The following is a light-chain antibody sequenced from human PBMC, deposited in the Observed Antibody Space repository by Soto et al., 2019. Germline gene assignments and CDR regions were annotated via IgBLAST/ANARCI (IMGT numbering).Light chain of an antibody. CDR1: QSVSSNY. V-gene: IGKV3-20*01. CDR2: GAS. CDR3: QQYGSSPTWT. J-gene: IGKJ1*01. Sequence: ESVLTQSPGTLSLSPGARVPLSCRARQSVSSNYLAWYQQKPGQAPRLLIYGASTRATGIPDRFSGSGSGTDFTLTISRLEPEDSAVYYCQQYGSSPTWTFGQGTKVDIK.